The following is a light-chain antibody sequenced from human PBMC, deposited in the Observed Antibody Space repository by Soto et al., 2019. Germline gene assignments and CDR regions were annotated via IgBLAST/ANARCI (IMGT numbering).Light chain of an antibody. CDR1: GGSIASNY. Sequence: FMLTQPHSVSESPGKTVTISCTGSGGSIASNYVQWYQQRPGSAPTTVIYADNERFSGVSDRFSGAIDRSSNSASLTISGLRTEDEADYYCQSYDGAKVVFGGGTQLTVL. J-gene: IGLJ2*01. CDR3: QSYDGAKVV. V-gene: IGLV6-57*02. CDR2: ADN.